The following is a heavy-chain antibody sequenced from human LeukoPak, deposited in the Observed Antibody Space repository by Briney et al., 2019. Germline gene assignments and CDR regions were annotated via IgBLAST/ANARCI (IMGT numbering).Heavy chain of an antibody. CDR3: ARRPGLGYSGGSCHFDY. CDR2: MYTSGTT. J-gene: IGHJ4*02. V-gene: IGHV4-61*02. CDR1: GGSISSSNYY. Sequence: PSQTLSLTCTVSGGSISSSNYYWSWIRQPAGKGLEWIGRMYTSGTTNYNPSLRSRVTISVDTSKNQFSLKLNSVTAADTAVYYCARRPGLGYSGGSCHFDYWGQGILVTVSS. D-gene: IGHD2-15*01.